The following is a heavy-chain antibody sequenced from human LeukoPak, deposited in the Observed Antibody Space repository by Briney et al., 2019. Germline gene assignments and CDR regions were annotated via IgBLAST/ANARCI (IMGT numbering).Heavy chain of an antibody. J-gene: IGHJ4*02. CDR1: GGTFSSYA. D-gene: IGHD2-21*02. Sequence: SVKFSCKASGGTFSSYAISWVRQAPGQGLEWMGGIIPIFGTANYAQKFQGRVTITADESTNTAYMELSSLRSEDTAVYYCARGDYCGGDCYWPNKIRFFDYWGQGTLVTVSS. CDR3: ARGDYCGGDCYWPNKIRFFDY. V-gene: IGHV1-69*13. CDR2: IIPIFGTA.